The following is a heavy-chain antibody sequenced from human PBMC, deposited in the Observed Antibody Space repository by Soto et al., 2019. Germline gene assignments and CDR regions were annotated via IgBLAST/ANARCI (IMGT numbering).Heavy chain of an antibody. CDR2: IWYDGSNK. CDR3: ARDALVTMVRGVLYWFDP. J-gene: IGHJ5*02. Sequence: QVQLVESGGGVVQPGRSLRLSCAASGFTFSSYGMHWVRQAPGKGLEWVAVIWYDGSNKYYADSVKGRFTISRDNSKNTLYLQMNSLRAEDTAVYYCARDALVTMVRGVLYWFDPWGQGTLVTVSS. CDR1: GFTFSSYG. D-gene: IGHD3-10*01. V-gene: IGHV3-33*01.